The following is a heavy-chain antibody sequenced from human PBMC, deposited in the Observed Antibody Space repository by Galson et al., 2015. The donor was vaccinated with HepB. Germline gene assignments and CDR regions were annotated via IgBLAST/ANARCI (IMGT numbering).Heavy chain of an antibody. CDR2: IYYSGST. V-gene: IGHV4-31*03. Sequence: LSLTCTVSGGSISSGGYYWSWIRQHPGKGLEWIGYIYYSGSTYYNPSLKSRVTISVDTSKNQFSLKLSSVTAADTAVYYCAGSPPGMATVYFDYWGQGTLVTVSS. CDR3: AGSPPGMATVYFDY. J-gene: IGHJ4*02. CDR1: GGSISSGGYY. D-gene: IGHD5-24*01.